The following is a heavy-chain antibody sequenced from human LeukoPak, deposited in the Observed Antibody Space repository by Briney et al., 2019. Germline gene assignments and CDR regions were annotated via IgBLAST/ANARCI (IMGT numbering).Heavy chain of an antibody. CDR3: ARDGFRWLRGSFGY. J-gene: IGHJ4*02. CDR1: GYTFTGYY. CDR2: INPNSSGT. Sequence: ASVKVSCKASGYTFTGYYMHWVRQAPGQGLEWMGWINPNSSGTNYAQKFQGRVTMTRDTSISTAYMELSRLRSDDTAVYYCARDGFRWLRGSFGYWGQGTLVTVSS. V-gene: IGHV1-2*02. D-gene: IGHD5-12*01.